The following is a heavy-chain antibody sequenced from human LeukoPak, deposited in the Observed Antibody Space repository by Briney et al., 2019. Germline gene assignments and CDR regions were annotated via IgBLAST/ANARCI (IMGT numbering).Heavy chain of an antibody. D-gene: IGHD6-19*01. J-gene: IGHJ4*02. CDR1: GYSISSNYY. CDR3: ARAQWLVPPYFDF. Sequence: SETLSLTCAVSGYSISSNYYWGWIRQPPGKGLEGIGSIYHTGRTYYNPSLKSRVTISVDTSKNQFSLKLNSVTAADTAVYYCARAQWLVPPYFDFWGQGTLVTVSS. V-gene: IGHV4-38-2*01. CDR2: IYHTGRT.